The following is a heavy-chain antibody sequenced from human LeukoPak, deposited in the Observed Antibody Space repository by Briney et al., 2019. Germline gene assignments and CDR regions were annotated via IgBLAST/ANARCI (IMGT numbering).Heavy chain of an antibody. CDR2: INPSGGST. Sequence: ASVKVSCKASGYTFTSYYMHWVRQAPGQGLEWMGIINPSGGSTSYAQKFQGRVTMTRDTSTSTVYMELSSLRSEDTAVYYCARASSRDVYNLDFDYWGQGTLVTVSS. D-gene: IGHD5-24*01. J-gene: IGHJ4*02. CDR1: GYTFTSYY. V-gene: IGHV1-46*01. CDR3: ARASSRDVYNLDFDY.